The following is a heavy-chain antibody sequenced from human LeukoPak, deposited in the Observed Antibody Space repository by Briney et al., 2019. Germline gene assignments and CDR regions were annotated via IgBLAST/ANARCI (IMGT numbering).Heavy chain of an antibody. CDR1: GFNFDDYA. CDR3: ARSRHYYGSGSYGDFDY. D-gene: IGHD3-10*01. CDR2: INWNSGSI. J-gene: IGHJ4*02. Sequence: PGGSLRLSCAASGFNFDDYAMHWVRQAPGKGLEWVSGINWNSGSIGYADSVKGRFTISRDNAKNSLYLQMNSLRAEGTAVYYCARSRHYYGSGSYGDFDYWGQGTLVTVSS. V-gene: IGHV3-9*01.